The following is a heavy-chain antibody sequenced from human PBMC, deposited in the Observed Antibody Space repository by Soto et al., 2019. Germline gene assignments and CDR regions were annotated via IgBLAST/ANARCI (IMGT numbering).Heavy chain of an antibody. CDR2: IHYSGST. J-gene: IGHJ4*02. V-gene: IGHV4-59*01. CDR3: ARESSSRSFDY. Sequence: SETLSLTCTVSGGSISTYYWTWIRQPPGKGLEWIGYIHYSGSTNYNPSLNSRVTISVDTSKNQFSLKLSSVTAADTAVYYCARESSSRSFDYWGQGTLVTVSS. CDR1: GGSISTYY.